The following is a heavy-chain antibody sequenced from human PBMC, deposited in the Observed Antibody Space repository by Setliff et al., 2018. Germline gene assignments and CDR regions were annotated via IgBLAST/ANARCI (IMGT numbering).Heavy chain of an antibody. CDR3: ARSPALLGIVYLDP. J-gene: IGHJ5*02. V-gene: IGHV1-69*05. Sequence: ASVKVSCKASGGTFSSYGISWVRQAPGQGLEWMGGTIPSFGSTNYAQKFQGRVTIITDESTSTAYMELSSLRTEDSAVYYCARSPALLGIVYLDPWGQGTRVTVSS. CDR1: GGTFSSYG. D-gene: IGHD2-15*01. CDR2: TIPSFGST.